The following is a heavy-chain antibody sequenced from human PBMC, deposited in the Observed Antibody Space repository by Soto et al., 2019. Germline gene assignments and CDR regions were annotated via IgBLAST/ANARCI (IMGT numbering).Heavy chain of an antibody. CDR3: ARGFSDTIFGVVTILRADGMDV. V-gene: IGHV1-8*01. Sequence: QVQLVQSGAEVKKPGASVKVSCKASGYTFTSYDINWVRQATGQGLEWMGWMNPNSGNTGYAQKFQGRVTMTRNTSISTAYMEMSSLRSEDTAVYYCARGFSDTIFGVVTILRADGMDVWGQGTTVTVSA. D-gene: IGHD3-3*01. CDR2: MNPNSGNT. CDR1: GYTFTSYD. J-gene: IGHJ6*01.